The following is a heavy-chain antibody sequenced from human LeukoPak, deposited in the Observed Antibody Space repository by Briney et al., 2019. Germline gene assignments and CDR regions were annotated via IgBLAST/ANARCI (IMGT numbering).Heavy chain of an antibody. CDR3: ARDLDHCSGGSCPSNWFDP. CDR1: GGTFSSYA. D-gene: IGHD2-15*01. Sequence: PRASVKVSCKASGGTFSSYAISWVRQAPGQGLEWMGGIIPIFGTANYAQKFQGRVTITADESTSTAYMELSSLRSEDTAVYYCARDLDHCSGGSCPSNWFDPWGQGTLVTVSS. V-gene: IGHV1-69*13. J-gene: IGHJ5*02. CDR2: IIPIFGTA.